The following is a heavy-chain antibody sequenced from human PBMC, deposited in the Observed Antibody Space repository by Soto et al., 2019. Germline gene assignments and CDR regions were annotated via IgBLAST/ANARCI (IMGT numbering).Heavy chain of an antibody. CDR1: GFTFSSYG. V-gene: IGHV3-30*18. CDR2: ISYDGSNK. D-gene: IGHD6-6*01. Sequence: GGSLRISCAASGFTFSSYGMHWVRQAPGKGLEWVAVISYDGSNKYYADSVKGRFTISRDNSKNTLYLQMNSLRAEDTAVYYCAKDRLDSSSFPYYYYMDVSGKGTTVTVSS. CDR3: AKDRLDSSSFPYYYYMDV. J-gene: IGHJ6*03.